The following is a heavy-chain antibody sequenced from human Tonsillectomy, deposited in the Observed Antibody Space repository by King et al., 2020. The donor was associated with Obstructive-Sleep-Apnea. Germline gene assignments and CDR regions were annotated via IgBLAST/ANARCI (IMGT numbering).Heavy chain of an antibody. Sequence: VQLVESGGGLVQPGGSLRLSCAASGFIFTRYGMSWVRQAPGKGLEWVSFLSGGGDTSYYADSVKGRFTISRDNSKNTLYLQMNSLRVGDTAVYFCAKEDPYDYDSSGYPNYNGMDVWGQGTTVIVSS. CDR3: AKEDPYDYDSSGYPNYNGMDV. CDR1: GFIFTRYG. D-gene: IGHD3-22*01. J-gene: IGHJ6*02. V-gene: IGHV3-23*04. CDR2: LSGGGDTS.